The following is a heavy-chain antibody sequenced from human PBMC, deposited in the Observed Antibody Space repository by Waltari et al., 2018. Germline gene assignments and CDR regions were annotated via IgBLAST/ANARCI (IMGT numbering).Heavy chain of an antibody. J-gene: IGHJ4*02. CDR2: ISYDGSNK. CDR1: GSTFSSYA. CDR3: ARVFGDYSPYDY. Sequence: QVQLVESGGGVVQPGRSLRLSCAASGSTFSSYAMHWVRQAPGKGLEWVAVISYDGSNKYYADSVKGRFTISRDNSKNTLYLQMNSLRAEDTAVYYCARVFGDYSPYDYWGQGTLVTVSS. D-gene: IGHD4-17*01. V-gene: IGHV3-30-3*01.